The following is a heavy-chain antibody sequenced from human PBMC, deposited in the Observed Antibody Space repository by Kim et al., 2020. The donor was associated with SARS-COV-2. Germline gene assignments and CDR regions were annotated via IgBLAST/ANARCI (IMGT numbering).Heavy chain of an antibody. CDR3: ARTYYSDFSGYYFDY. Sequence: ASVKVSCKASGYAFTDYYLHWVRQAPGQGLEWMGVIIPSGGSTTYALKFQGRVTLTRDTSTSTVYMELSSLTSGDTAVYYCARTYYSDFSGYYFDYWGQGTMLTVSS. J-gene: IGHJ4*02. CDR2: IIPSGGST. D-gene: IGHD3-22*01. V-gene: IGHV1-46*01. CDR1: GYAFTDYY.